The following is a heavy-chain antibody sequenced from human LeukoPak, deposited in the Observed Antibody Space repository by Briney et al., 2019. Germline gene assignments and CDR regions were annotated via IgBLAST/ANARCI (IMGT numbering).Heavy chain of an antibody. D-gene: IGHD6-13*01. CDR3: ARVKSAAADN. V-gene: IGHV4-39*07. CDR2: VYSSGST. CDR1: GGSITSSLYF. Sequence: NPSETLSLTCSVSGGSITSSLYFWGWIRQSPGKGLEWIGTVYSSGSTHYNPSLKSRVTLSIDTPNNQFSLNLSSVTAADTAVYYCARVKSAAADNWGQGTLVTVSS. J-gene: IGHJ4*02.